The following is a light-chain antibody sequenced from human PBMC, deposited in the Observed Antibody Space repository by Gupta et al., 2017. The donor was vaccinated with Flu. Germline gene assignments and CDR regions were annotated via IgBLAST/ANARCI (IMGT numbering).Light chain of an antibody. J-gene: IGKJ4*01. V-gene: IGKV3-20*01. CDR1: QSVSSIY. Sequence: EIVLTQSPGTLSLSPGERATLSCRASQSVSSIYLAWYQQNPGQAPRLLIYGASSTATGLPDRFSGSGSGTDFTLTISRLEPEDFAVYYCQQDSSPPVTFGRGTKVEIK. CDR2: GAS. CDR3: QQDSSPPVT.